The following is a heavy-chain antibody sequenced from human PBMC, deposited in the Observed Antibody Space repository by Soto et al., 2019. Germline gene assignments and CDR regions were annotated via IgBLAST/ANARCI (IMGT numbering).Heavy chain of an antibody. CDR1: GGTFSSYA. J-gene: IGHJ6*02. CDR2: IIPIFGTA. D-gene: IGHD5-12*01. Sequence: QVQLVQSGAEVKKPGSSVKVSCKASGGTFSSYAISWVRQAPGQGLEWMGGIIPIFGTANYAQKFQGRVTITADDSTSTAYMELSSLRSEDTAVYYCARNRPSGYDPHYGMDVWGQGTTVTVSS. V-gene: IGHV1-69*01. CDR3: ARNRPSGYDPHYGMDV.